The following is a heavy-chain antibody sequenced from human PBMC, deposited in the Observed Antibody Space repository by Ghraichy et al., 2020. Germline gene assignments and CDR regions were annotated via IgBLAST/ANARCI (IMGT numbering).Heavy chain of an antibody. CDR3: ARGGSDHLYGSGSYGWFDP. CDR1: GGSISSSNW. D-gene: IGHD3-10*01. J-gene: IGHJ5*02. Sequence: SETLSLTCAVSGGSISSSNWWSWVRQSPGKGLEWIGEVSHSGSTNYNPSLKSRVTISVDKSKYQFSLKLNSVTAADTAVYYCARGGSDHLYGSGSYGWFDPWGQGTLVTVSS. V-gene: IGHV4-4*02. CDR2: VSHSGST.